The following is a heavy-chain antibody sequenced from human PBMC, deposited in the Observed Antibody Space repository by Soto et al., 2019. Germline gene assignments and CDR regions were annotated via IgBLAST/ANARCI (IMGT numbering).Heavy chain of an antibody. J-gene: IGHJ6*02. D-gene: IGHD6-6*01. CDR3: PRHPPTPFTYSSSPIEYYHCSDV. Sequence: GESLKISCKGSGYSFTSYWIGWVRQMPGKGLEWMGIIYPGDSDTRYSPYFQGQATISADRSISTAYLQWSSLKATDTALYYCPRHPPTPFTYSSSPIEYYHCSDVWRLGTTVAFSS. V-gene: IGHV5-51*01. CDR1: GYSFTSYW. CDR2: IYPGDSDT.